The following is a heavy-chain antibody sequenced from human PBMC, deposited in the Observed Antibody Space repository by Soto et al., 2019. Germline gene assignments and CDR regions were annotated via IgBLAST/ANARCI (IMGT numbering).Heavy chain of an antibody. CDR1: GFSLSTSGVG. V-gene: IGHV2-5*02. CDR3: AYLPCSGGSCYWFSFSGMDV. CDR2: IYWDDDK. J-gene: IGHJ6*02. D-gene: IGHD2-15*01. Sequence: QITLKESGPTLVKPTQTLTLTCTFSGFSLSTSGVGVAWIRQPPGKALEWLALIYWDDDKRYRPSLESRLTITKATSKNQVVLTRTNIDSVDTATYYCAYLPCSGGSCYWFSFSGMDVWGQGTTVTVSS.